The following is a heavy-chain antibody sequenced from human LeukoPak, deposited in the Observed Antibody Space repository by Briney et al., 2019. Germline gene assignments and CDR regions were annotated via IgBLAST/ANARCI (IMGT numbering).Heavy chain of an antibody. V-gene: IGHV3-73*01. CDR2: IRSKANTYAT. CDR3: ARDLHYYVAMDV. Sequence: GGSLRLSCAASGFTFSGSAMHWVRQASGKGLEWVGRIRSKANTYATAYAASVKGRFTISRDNSKSMLFLQLNSLRAEDTALYYCARDLHYYVAMDVWGQGTTVTVSS. D-gene: IGHD3-10*02. J-gene: IGHJ6*02. CDR1: GFTFSGSA.